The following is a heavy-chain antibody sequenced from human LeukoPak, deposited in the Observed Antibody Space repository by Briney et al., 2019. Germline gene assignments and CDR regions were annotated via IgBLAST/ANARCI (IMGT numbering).Heavy chain of an antibody. V-gene: IGHV3-23*01. CDR1: GLTFSSYA. J-gene: IGHJ3*02. CDR3: ANPRGNYGAYAFDI. Sequence: QPGGSLRLSCAASGLTFSSYAMNWVRQAPGKGLEWVSAISGSGGNTYYADSVKGRFTISRDNSKNTLYLQMNSLRAEDTAVYYCANPRGNYGAYAFDIWGQGTLVTVSS. CDR2: ISGSGGNT. D-gene: IGHD4-17*01.